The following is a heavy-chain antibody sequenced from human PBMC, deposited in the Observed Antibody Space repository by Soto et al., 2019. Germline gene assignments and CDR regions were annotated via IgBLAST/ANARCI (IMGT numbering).Heavy chain of an antibody. CDR1: GGSFSGYY. D-gene: IGHD1-1*01. CDR2: INHSGST. V-gene: IGHV4-34*01. Sequence: QVRLQQWGTGLLKSSETLSLTCAVYGGSFSGYYWSWLRQPPGKGLEWIGEINHSGSTNYNPSLKSRVTISVDTSKNQFSLKVTSVTAGDTAVYYWATANWSHHYFDPWGQGTLVTVSS. CDR3: ATANWSHHYFDP. J-gene: IGHJ5*02.